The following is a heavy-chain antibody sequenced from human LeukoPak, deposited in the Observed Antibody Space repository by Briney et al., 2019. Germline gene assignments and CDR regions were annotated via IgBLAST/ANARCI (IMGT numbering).Heavy chain of an antibody. CDR1: GGSISSGGYS. CDR3: ARANNSYGSVDY. V-gene: IGHV4-30-2*01. D-gene: IGHD5-18*01. J-gene: IGHJ4*02. CDR2: IYHSGST. Sequence: SQTLSLTCAVSGGSISSGGYSWSRIRQPAGKGLEWIGYIYHSGSTYYNPSLKSRVTISVDRSKNQFSLKLSSVTAADTAVYYCARANNSYGSVDYWGQGTLVTVSS.